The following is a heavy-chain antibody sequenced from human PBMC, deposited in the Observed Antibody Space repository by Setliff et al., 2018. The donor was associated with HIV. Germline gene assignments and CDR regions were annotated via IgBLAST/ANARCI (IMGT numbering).Heavy chain of an antibody. D-gene: IGHD3-22*01. V-gene: IGHV3-21*04. CDR1: GFTFSSYN. CDR3: ATDPYYYDSSGHFDS. J-gene: IGHJ4*02. Sequence: PGESLKISCAASGFTFSSYNMNWVRQAPGKGLEWVSSISSSSNYIYYADSVKGRFTISRDNAKNSLFLQMNSLRAEDTAVYFCATDPYYYDSSGHFDSWGQGTLVTVSS. CDR2: ISSSSNYI.